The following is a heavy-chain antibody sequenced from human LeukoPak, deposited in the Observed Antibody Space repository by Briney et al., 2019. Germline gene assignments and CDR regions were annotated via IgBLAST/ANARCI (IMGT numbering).Heavy chain of an antibody. V-gene: IGHV3-74*01. J-gene: IGHJ4*02. CDR1: GFTISSHW. CDR3: ARENATMVESSRLDS. D-gene: IGHD3-10*01. Sequence: PGRSLRLSCAASGFTISSHWMHWVRQGPGKGLVWVSRINSDGSSINYGGSVKGRFTISRDNAKNTLYLQMNSLRAEDTAVYYCARENATMVESSRLDSWGQGTLVTVSS. CDR2: INSDGSSI.